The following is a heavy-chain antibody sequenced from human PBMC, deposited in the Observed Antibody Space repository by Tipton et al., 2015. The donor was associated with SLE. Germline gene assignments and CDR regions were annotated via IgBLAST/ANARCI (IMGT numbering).Heavy chain of an antibody. Sequence: LRLSCTVSGYSISSDYYWGWIRQPPGKGLTWIGNFYHSGNTYYSPSLRSRLTISIDASKNQFSMRLTSVTAADTAVYYCARDGDAIVGTTGAFDIWGQGTMVTVSS. CDR2: FYHSGNT. CDR1: GYSISSDYY. J-gene: IGHJ3*02. V-gene: IGHV4-38-2*02. CDR3: ARDGDAIVGTTGAFDI. D-gene: IGHD1-26*01.